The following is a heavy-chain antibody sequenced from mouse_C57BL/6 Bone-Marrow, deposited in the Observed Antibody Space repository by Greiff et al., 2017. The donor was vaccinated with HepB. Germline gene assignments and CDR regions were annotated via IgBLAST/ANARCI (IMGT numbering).Heavy chain of an antibody. CDR1: GYTFTDYY. Sequence: VQLKESGPVLVKPGASVKMSCKASGYTFTDYYMNWVKQSHGKSLEWIGVINPYNGGTSYNQKFKGKATLTVDKSSSTAYMELNSLTSEDSAVYYCARSRWLLSFAYWGQGTLVTVSA. CDR2: INPYNGGT. J-gene: IGHJ3*01. D-gene: IGHD2-3*01. V-gene: IGHV1-19*01. CDR3: ARSRWLLSFAY.